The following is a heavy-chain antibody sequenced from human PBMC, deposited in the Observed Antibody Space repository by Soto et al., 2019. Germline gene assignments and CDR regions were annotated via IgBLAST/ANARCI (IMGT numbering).Heavy chain of an antibody. V-gene: IGHV3-7*03. D-gene: IGHD3-9*01. Sequence: EVQLVESVGGFVQPGGSLRLACAASGFTFSGYWMTWFRQAPGKGLECVADIKKDVTEKYYVDSVKGRFTISRDNDKKSVYLQMNGLTVEDTAVYRCARGPSYSDYSNDWFFDSWGQGALVTVSS. CDR2: IKKDVTEK. J-gene: IGHJ4*02. CDR3: ARGPSYSDYSNDWFFDS. CDR1: GFTFSGYW.